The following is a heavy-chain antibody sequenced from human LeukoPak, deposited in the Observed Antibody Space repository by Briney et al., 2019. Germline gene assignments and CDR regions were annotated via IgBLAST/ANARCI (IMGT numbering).Heavy chain of an antibody. D-gene: IGHD2-2*01. Sequence: GRSLRLSCAASGFTFSSYWMHWVRQAPGKGLVWVSRINSDGSSTSYADSVKGRFTISRDNSKNTLYLQMNSLRAEDTAVYYCAKYCSSTSCYYGMDVWGQGTTVTVSS. CDR1: GFTFSSYW. CDR3: AKYCSSTSCYYGMDV. CDR2: INSDGSST. J-gene: IGHJ6*02. V-gene: IGHV3-74*01.